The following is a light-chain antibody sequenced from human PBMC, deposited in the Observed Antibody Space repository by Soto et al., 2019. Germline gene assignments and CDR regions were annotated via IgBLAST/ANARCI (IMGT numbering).Light chain of an antibody. CDR2: DVS. CDR1: SSDVGAYNF. V-gene: IGLV2-8*01. J-gene: IGLJ3*02. Sequence: QSALTQPASVSGSPGQSITISCTGTSSDVGAYNFVSWYQQHPGKAPKLMIYDVSKRPSGVPDRFSGSKSGNTASLTVSGLQTEDEADYYCSSYAGGNNFVVFGGGTKLTVL. CDR3: SSYAGGNNFVV.